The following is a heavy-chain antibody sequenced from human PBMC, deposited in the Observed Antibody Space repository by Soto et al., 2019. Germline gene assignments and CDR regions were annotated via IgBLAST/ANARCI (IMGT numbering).Heavy chain of an antibody. V-gene: IGHV2-5*02. CDR1: GVSLTTNGVG. Sequence: QITLRESGPPVLKSTETLTLTCTFSGVSLTTNGVGVGWIRQSPGRAPEWLAIIYWDDDKRYSPSLQNRLTITKDAAKKQVVLRLTYTDPVDTATYFCVHRRRRTGSWSTGDFDYWVQGTPVTVFS. CDR3: VHRRRRTGSWSTGDFDY. D-gene: IGHD6-13*01. J-gene: IGHJ4*02. CDR2: IYWDDDK.